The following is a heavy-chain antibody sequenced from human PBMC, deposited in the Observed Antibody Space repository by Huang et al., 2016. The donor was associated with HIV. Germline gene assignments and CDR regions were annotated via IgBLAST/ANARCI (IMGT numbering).Heavy chain of an antibody. CDR1: GYIFSNYD. J-gene: IGHJ4*02. D-gene: IGHD6-19*01. CDR2: LNPNSGKT. V-gene: IGHV1-8*01. CDR3: ARLTSGWYQDY. Sequence: QVQLVQSGPEVKKPGASVKVSCQTSGYIFSNYDINWVRQAPGQGCQWMGWLNPNSGKTAYGQNVQGRVTLTRSTSTGAAYMVLNSLTSQDTAVYYCARLTSGWYQDYWGQGTLVTVSS.